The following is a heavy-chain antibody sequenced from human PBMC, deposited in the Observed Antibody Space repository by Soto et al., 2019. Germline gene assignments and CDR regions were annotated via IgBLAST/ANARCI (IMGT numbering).Heavy chain of an antibody. CDR3: AADDGSSLSWFDP. D-gene: IGHD6-6*01. J-gene: IGHJ5*02. V-gene: IGHV1-58*01. CDR1: GFTFTSSA. CDR2: IVVGSGNT. Sequence: QMQLVQSGPEVKKPGTSVKVSCKASGFTFTSSAVQWVRQARGQRLEWIGWIVVGSGNTNYAQKFQERVTITRDMSTSTAYMELSSLRYEDTAVYYCAADDGSSLSWFDPWGQGTLVTVSS.